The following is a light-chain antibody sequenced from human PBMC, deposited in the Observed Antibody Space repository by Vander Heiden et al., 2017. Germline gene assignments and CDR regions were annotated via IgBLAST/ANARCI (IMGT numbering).Light chain of an antibody. J-gene: IGLJ3*02. CDR2: SSN. Sequence: QSFLTQPPSASGTPGPRVPISCSGGSSNIGSNTVHWYQQFPGTAPKLLIFSSNQRASGVPDRFSASKSGTSASLAVSGFQSEDEANYYCAAWDDSLNGWVFGGGTTLTVL. CDR1: SSNIGSNT. V-gene: IGLV1-44*01. CDR3: AAWDDSLNGWV.